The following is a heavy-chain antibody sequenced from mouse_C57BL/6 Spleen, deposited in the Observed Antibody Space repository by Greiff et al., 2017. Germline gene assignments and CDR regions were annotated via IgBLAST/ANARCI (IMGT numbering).Heavy chain of an antibody. V-gene: IGHV1-82*01. CDR1: GYAFSSSW. Sequence: VKLMESGPELVKPGASVKISCKASGYAFSSSWMNWVKQRPGKGLEWIGRIYPGAGDTNYNGKFKGKATLTADKSSSTAYMQLSSLTSEDAAVYFCARGRLGLGFAYGGQGTLVTVSA. CDR2: IYPGAGDT. D-gene: IGHD4-1*01. J-gene: IGHJ3*01. CDR3: ARGRLGLGFAY.